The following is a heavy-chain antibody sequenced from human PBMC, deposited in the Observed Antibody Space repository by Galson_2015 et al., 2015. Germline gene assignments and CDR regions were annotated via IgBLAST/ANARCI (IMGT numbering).Heavy chain of an antibody. CDR1: GFIFSTYS. CDR2: ITSSSSYI. CDR3: ARAQKGYDAPDY. D-gene: IGHD3-16*01. J-gene: IGHJ4*02. Sequence: SLRLSCAASGFIFSTYSMNWVRQAPGKGLEWVSSITSSSSYISYADSVKGRFAVSRDNAKNSLFLQMNSLRDDDTAVYYCARAQKGYDAPDYWGQGTLVTVSS. V-gene: IGHV3-21*01.